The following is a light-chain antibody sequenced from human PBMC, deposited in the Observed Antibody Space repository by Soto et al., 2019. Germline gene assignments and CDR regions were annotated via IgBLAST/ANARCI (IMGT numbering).Light chain of an antibody. J-gene: IGKJ5*01. Sequence: PWERVTLSCRASQSVSSSYLTWYQQKPGQAPRLLIYGASTRATGIPARFSGSGSGTDFTLTISSLQPEDFAVYYCQQYGSSPPITFGQGTRLEIK. V-gene: IGKV3-20*01. CDR2: GAS. CDR1: QSVSSSY. CDR3: QQYGSSPPIT.